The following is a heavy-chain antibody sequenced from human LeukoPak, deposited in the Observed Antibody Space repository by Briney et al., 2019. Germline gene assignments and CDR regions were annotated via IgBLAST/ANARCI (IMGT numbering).Heavy chain of an antibody. V-gene: IGHV3-11*04. Sequence: GGSLRLSCVVSGFTLPYGMSWIRQAPGKGLEWVSYISSSGSTIYYADSVKGRFTISRDNAKNSLYLQMNSLRAEDTAVYYCAREGLVRYDNFDYWGQGTLVTVSS. CDR1: GFTLPYG. CDR3: AREGLVRYDNFDY. J-gene: IGHJ4*02. CDR2: ISSSGSTI. D-gene: IGHD3-9*01.